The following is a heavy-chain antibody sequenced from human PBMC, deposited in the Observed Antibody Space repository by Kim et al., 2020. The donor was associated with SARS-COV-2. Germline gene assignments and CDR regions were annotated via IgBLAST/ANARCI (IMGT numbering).Heavy chain of an antibody. CDR3: ARHCSSTSCYVGGDY. V-gene: IGHV4-39*01. Sequence: PSLKSRVTISVDTSKNQFSLKLSSVTAAGTAVYYCARHCSSTSCYVGGDYWGQGTLVTVSS. D-gene: IGHD2-2*01. J-gene: IGHJ4*02.